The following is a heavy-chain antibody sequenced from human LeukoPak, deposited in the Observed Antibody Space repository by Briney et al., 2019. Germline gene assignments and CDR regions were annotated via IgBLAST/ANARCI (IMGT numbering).Heavy chain of an antibody. V-gene: IGHV1-69*01. Sequence: ASVKVSCKASGGTFSSYAISWVRQAPGQGLEWMGGIIPIFGTANYAQKFQGRVTITADESTSTAYMELSSLRSEDTAVYYCAHEAAAGLEFDPWGQGTLVTVSS. CDR2: IIPIFGTA. D-gene: IGHD6-13*01. CDR1: GGTFSSYA. J-gene: IGHJ5*02. CDR3: AHEAAAGLEFDP.